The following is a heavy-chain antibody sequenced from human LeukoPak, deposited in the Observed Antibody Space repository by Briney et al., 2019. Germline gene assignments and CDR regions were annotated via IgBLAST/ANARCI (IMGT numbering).Heavy chain of an antibody. J-gene: IGHJ4*02. V-gene: IGHV4-38-2*02. CDR2: IYDSGST. D-gene: IGHD1-26*01. Sequence: PSETLSLTCAVSGYSIRSGYYWGWIRQPPGKGLEWIGTIYDSGSTYYNPSLKSRVTISVDTSKNQFSLKLSSVTAADTAVYYCGREWEGGTYDYWGQGTLVPVSS. CDR3: GREWEGGTYDY. CDR1: GYSIRSGYY.